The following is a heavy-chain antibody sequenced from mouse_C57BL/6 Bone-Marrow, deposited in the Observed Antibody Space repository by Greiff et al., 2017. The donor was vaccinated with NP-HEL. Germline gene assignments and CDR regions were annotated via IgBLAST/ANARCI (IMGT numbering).Heavy chain of an antibody. J-gene: IGHJ4*01. D-gene: IGHD2-4*01. Sequence: EVKLQQSGPELVKPGASVKISCKASGYTFTDYYMNWVKQSHGKSLEWIGDINPNNGGTSYNQKFKGKATLTVDKSSSTAYMELRSLTSEDSAVYYCARSGDYDYDGYAMDYWGQGTSVTVSS. V-gene: IGHV1-26*01. CDR2: INPNNGGT. CDR1: GYTFTDYY. CDR3: ARSGDYDYDGYAMDY.